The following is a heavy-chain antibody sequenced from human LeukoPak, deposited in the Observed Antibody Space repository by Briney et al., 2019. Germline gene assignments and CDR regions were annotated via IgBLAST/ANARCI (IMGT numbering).Heavy chain of an antibody. CDR3: ASHNYDSGGYLSYLFDH. J-gene: IGHJ4*02. D-gene: IGHD3-22*01. CDR2: IYYSGST. CDR1: GGSISSGDYY. Sequence: PSQTLSLTCTVSGGSISSGDYYWSWIRQPPGKGPEWIGYIYYSGSTYYNPSLRSRVFMSVDTSKNQFSLNLSSVTVADTAVYYCASHNYDSGGYLSYLFDHWGQGALVTVSS. V-gene: IGHV4-30-4*01.